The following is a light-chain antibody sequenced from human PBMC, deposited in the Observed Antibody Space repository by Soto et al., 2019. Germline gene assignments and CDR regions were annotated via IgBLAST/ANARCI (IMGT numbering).Light chain of an antibody. CDR1: QGIGNS. CDR2: TAS. Sequence: DIQMTQSPSSLSASVGDRVTITCRPSQGIGNSLAWYQQKPGTVPKLLIHTASTLQSGVPSRFSGSGSGKDFTLTISCLQSEDFATYYCQQYYSFPPTFGQGTKVDIK. V-gene: IGKV1-27*01. CDR3: QQYYSFPPT. J-gene: IGKJ1*01.